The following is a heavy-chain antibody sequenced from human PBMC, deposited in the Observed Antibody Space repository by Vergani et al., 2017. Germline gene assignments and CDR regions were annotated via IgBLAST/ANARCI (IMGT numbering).Heavy chain of an antibody. Sequence: QVQLQQWGAGLLKPSETLSLTCAVYGGSFSGYYWSWIRQPPGKGLEWIGEIYHSGSTNYNPSLKSRVTISVDKSKNQFSLKLSSVTAADTAVYYCASLRGDYYDSIDYWGQGTLVTVSS. V-gene: IGHV4-34*01. CDR3: ASLRGDYYDSIDY. CDR2: IYHSGST. CDR1: GGSFSGYY. D-gene: IGHD3-22*01. J-gene: IGHJ4*02.